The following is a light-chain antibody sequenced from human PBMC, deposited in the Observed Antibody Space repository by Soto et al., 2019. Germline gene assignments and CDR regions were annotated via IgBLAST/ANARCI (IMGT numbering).Light chain of an antibody. Sequence: EIVVTQSPGTLSVSPGERATLSCRASQSIGIKLAWFQQKPGHAPRLLIFAASTRAAGIPAKFSGIGSGTDFTLTISSLQSEDFAVYYFQPYYSWPYNFGQGTTLEIK. CDR3: QPYYSWPYN. J-gene: IGKJ2*01. V-gene: IGKV3D-15*01. CDR2: AAS. CDR1: QSIGIK.